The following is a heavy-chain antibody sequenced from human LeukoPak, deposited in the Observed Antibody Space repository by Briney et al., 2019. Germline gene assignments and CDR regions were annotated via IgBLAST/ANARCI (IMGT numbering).Heavy chain of an antibody. D-gene: IGHD6-19*01. Sequence: PGGSLRLSCAASGFTFSSYGMHWVRQAPGKGLEWVAVISYDGSNKYYADSVKGRFTISRDNSKNTLYLQMNSLRAEDTAVYYCARVKANRSGWYYFDYWGQGTLVTVSS. J-gene: IGHJ4*02. CDR2: ISYDGSNK. V-gene: IGHV3-30*03. CDR1: GFTFSSYG. CDR3: ARVKANRSGWYYFDY.